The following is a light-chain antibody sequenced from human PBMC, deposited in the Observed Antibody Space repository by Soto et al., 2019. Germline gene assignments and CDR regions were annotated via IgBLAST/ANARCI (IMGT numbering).Light chain of an antibody. CDR1: QSISGF. J-gene: IGKJ1*01. CDR2: AES. Sequence: DIQITQSPSSLSASVGDTVTITCRASQSISGFLHWYQQKPGQAPKLLIYAESTLVSGVPPHFGGSGTGTDFSLTITGLQREDFASYFCHQSHTTPQTFGQGTQVQIK. CDR3: HQSHTTPQT. V-gene: IGKV1-39*01.